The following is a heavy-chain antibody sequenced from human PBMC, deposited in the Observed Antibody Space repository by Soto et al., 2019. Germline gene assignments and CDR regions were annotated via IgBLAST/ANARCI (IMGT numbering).Heavy chain of an antibody. Sequence: GRSLRLSCAASGFTFSSYAMSWVRQAPGKGLEWVSAISGSGGSTYYADSVKGRFTISRDNSKNTLYLQMNSLRAEDTAGYYSAKELRFLEWEGLVDYWGQGTLVTVSS. V-gene: IGHV3-23*01. CDR3: AKELRFLEWEGLVDY. D-gene: IGHD3-3*01. CDR1: GFTFSSYA. CDR2: ISGSGGST. J-gene: IGHJ4*02.